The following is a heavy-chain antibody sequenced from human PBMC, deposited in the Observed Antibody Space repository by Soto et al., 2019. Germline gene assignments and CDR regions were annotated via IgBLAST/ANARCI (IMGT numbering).Heavy chain of an antibody. CDR3: SRSPEVGVRGAY. Sequence: GGSLRLSCTGSGFPFSAYNINWVRQAPGKGLEWVSSITVGSSHIYQPNSMKGRFTISRDDAKNSVYLQIDSLRDEDTALYYCSRSPEVGVRGAYWGQGALVTVSS. V-gene: IGHV3-21*01. D-gene: IGHD3-16*01. CDR2: ITVGSSHI. J-gene: IGHJ4*02. CDR1: GFPFSAYN.